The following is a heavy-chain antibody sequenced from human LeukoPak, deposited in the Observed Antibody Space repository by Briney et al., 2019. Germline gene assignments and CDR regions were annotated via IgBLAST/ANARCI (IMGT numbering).Heavy chain of an antibody. Sequence: GRSLRLSCAASGFTFDDYAMHWVRQAPGKGLEWVSGISWRSGSIGYADSVKGRFTISRDNAKNSLYLQMNSLRAEDTALYYCAKAPDIVVVPAANVDYYFDYWGQGTLVTVSS. CDR2: ISWRSGSI. CDR1: GFTFDDYA. D-gene: IGHD2-2*01. J-gene: IGHJ4*02. CDR3: AKAPDIVVVPAANVDYYFDY. V-gene: IGHV3-9*01.